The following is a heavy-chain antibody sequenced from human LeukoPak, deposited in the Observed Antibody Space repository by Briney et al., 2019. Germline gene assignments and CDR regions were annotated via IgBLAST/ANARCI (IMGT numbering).Heavy chain of an antibody. V-gene: IGHV1-8*01. D-gene: IGHD6-13*01. CDR2: MNPNSGNA. CDR1: GYTFTTYD. J-gene: IGHJ5*02. Sequence: ASVKVSCRASGYTFTTYDINWVRQATGQGLEWMGWMNPNSGNAGSAQKFQGRVTLTRNASISTAYMELSSLRSEDTAMYYCARDSIAAAGIPRYNWFDPWGQGTLVTVSS. CDR3: ARDSIAAAGIPRYNWFDP.